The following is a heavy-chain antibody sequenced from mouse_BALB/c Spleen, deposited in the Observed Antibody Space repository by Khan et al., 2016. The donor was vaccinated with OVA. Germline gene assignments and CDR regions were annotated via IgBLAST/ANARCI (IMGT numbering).Heavy chain of an antibody. V-gene: IGHV5-6*01. Sequence: EVELVESGGDLVKPGGSLKLSCAASGFTFSSYGMSWVRQTPDKRLEWVATISSGGSYTYYPDSVKGRFTISRDNAKNILYLQMSSLKSDDTAIYYYARLYAMDYWGQGTSVTVSS. CDR2: ISSGGSYT. J-gene: IGHJ4*01. CDR1: GFTFSSYG. CDR3: ARLYAMDY.